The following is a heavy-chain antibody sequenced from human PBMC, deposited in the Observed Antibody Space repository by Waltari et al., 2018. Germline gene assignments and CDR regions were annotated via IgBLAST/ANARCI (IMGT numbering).Heavy chain of an antibody. D-gene: IGHD3-3*01. J-gene: IGHJ4*02. CDR2: ISWNSGSI. Sequence: EVQAVESGGGLVQPGRSLRLSCAASGFTFADYSMHWVRQAPGKGLEWVSGISWNSGSIGYADSVKGRFTISRDNAKNSLYLQMNSLRAEDMALYYCAKGHISNDFWSGSLDFWGQGTLVTVSS. V-gene: IGHV3-9*03. CDR1: GFTFADYS. CDR3: AKGHISNDFWSGSLDF.